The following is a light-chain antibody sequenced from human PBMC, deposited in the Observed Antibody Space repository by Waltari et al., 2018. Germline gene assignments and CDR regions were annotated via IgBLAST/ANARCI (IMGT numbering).Light chain of an antibody. CDR2: SVD. CDR1: SSAVGPYDS. Sequence: QSALTQPGSMSGSPGQSITISCTGTSSAVGPYDSVNWYQQHPGKAPKLMIHSVDSRPSGISNRFSGSKSGNTASLTISGLQAEDEADYFCSSYAGNNILVFGGGTEVTVL. J-gene: IGLJ2*01. V-gene: IGLV2-14*03. CDR3: SSYAGNNILV.